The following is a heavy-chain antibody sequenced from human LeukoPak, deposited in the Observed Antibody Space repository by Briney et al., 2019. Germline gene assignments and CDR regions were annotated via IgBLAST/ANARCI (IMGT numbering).Heavy chain of an antibody. D-gene: IGHD4-17*01. Sequence: SVKVSCKASGYTFTSYGISWVRQAPGQGLEWMGGIIPLLGTPNYAQKFQGRVTITADDSTSTAYMELTSLRSEDTAVYYCAEDSSMVTTRAPYYYYYLDVWGQGTTVTVSS. CDR3: AEDSSMVTTRAPYYYYYLDV. V-gene: IGHV1-69*13. CDR2: IIPLLGTP. J-gene: IGHJ6*02. CDR1: GYTFTSYG.